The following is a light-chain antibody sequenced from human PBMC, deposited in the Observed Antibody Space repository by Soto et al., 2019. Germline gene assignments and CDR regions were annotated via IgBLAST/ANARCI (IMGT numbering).Light chain of an antibody. CDR2: GAS. J-gene: IGKJ4*01. CDR1: LPISNK. Sequence: DIVLTQSPATLSVSPGERATLSCRASLPISNKLAWYQQRPGQSLRLLIYGASARAHGVPARFSGSGSGTEFTLTISSLQSEDLAVYYCQQYENWPPAVTFGGWTNVEIK. V-gene: IGKV3-15*01. CDR3: QQYENWPPAVT.